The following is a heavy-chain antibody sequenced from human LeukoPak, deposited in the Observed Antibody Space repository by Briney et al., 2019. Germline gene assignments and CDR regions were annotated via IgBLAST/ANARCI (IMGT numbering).Heavy chain of an antibody. CDR2: INSDGSTT. Sequence: GGSLRLSCAASGFTFSTSWMHWVRQAPGKGLVWVSGINSDGSTTTYADSVKGRFAISRDNAKNTVYLQMNSLRAEDTAVYYCARVGYYASGPFSYFDYWGQGTLVTVSS. CDR1: GFTFSTSW. CDR3: ARVGYYASGPFSYFDY. V-gene: IGHV3-74*01. D-gene: IGHD3-10*01. J-gene: IGHJ4*02.